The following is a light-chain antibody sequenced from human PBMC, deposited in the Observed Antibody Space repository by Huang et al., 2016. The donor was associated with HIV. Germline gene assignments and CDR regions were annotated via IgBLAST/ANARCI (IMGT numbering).Light chain of an antibody. Sequence: EIVLTQSPGALSLSLGERAILSCRASQNVTGNYLAWYQQKPVQAPRLLISGTSRRAAGVPDRFSGDGSGTDFTLTITRLAPEDFAVFYCQQYGSSPYTFGQGTHLEI. J-gene: IGKJ2*01. CDR2: GTS. CDR1: QNVTGNY. CDR3: QQYGSSPYT. V-gene: IGKV3-20*01.